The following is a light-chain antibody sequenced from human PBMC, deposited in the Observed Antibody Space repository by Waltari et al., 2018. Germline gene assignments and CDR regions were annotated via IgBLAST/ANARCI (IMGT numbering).Light chain of an antibody. J-gene: IGLJ1*01. V-gene: IGLV3-21*02. CDR3: QVWDSGSDRFYV. Sequence: SYVLTQPPSVSVAPGQTARIPCAGNNLRNKAVNWSRQRPGQAPVLVVYDDSARPSGIPERFSGSNSGNTATLTISRVEAGDEADYYCQVWDSGSDRFYVFGAGTKVTVL. CDR2: DDS. CDR1: NLRNKA.